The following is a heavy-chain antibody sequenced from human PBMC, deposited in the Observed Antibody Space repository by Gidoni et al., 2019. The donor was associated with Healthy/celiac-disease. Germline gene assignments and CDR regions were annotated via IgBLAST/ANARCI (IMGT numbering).Heavy chain of an antibody. CDR1: GGSFSGYY. D-gene: IGHD3-3*01. J-gene: IGHJ6*02. CDR2: INHSGST. V-gene: IGHV4-34*01. CDR3: ARGLAVFGVVITNYYYYYGMDV. Sequence: QVQLQQWGAGLLKPSETLSLTCAVYGGSFSGYYWRWIRQPPGKGLEWIGEINHSGSTNYNPSLKSRVTISVDTSKNQFSLKLSSVTAADTAVYYCARGLAVFGVVITNYYYYYGMDVWGQGTTVTVSS.